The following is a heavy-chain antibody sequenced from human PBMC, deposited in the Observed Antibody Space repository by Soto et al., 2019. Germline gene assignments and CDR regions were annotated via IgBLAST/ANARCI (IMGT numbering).Heavy chain of an antibody. CDR3: ARETRDGSFFDY. Sequence: SETLSLTCTVSGGSVSSGNYYWSWIRQPPGKGLEWIGYIYYSGSTNYNPSLKSRVTISVDTSKNQFSLKLSSVTAADTAVYYCARETRDGSFFDYWGQGTLVTVSS. CDR1: GGSVSSGNYY. V-gene: IGHV4-61*01. J-gene: IGHJ4*02. CDR2: IYYSGST. D-gene: IGHD3-22*01.